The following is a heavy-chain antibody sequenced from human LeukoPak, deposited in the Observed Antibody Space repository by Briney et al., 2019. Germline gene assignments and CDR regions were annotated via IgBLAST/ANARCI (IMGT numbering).Heavy chain of an antibody. D-gene: IGHD3-10*01. CDR1: GFTFSSYE. V-gene: IGHV3-48*03. CDR3: ARDRSLWFGVDYYYYGMDV. CDR2: ISSSGSTI. J-gene: IGHJ6*04. Sequence: GASLRLSCAASGFTFSSYEMNWVRQAPGKGLEWVSYISSSGSTIYYADSVKGRFTISRDNAKNSLYLQMNSLRAEDTAVYYCARDRSLWFGVDYYYYGMDVWGKGTTVTVSS.